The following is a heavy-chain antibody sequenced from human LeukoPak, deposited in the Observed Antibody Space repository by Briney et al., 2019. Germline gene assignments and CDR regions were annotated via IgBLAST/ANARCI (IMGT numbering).Heavy chain of an antibody. CDR2: IIPIFGTA. V-gene: IGHV1-69*05. CDR1: VGTFSSYA. Sequence: SVKVSCKASVGTFSSYAISWVRQAPGQGLEWMGGIIPIFGTANYAQKFQGRVTITTDESTSTAYMELSSLRSEDTAVYYCARMSLYSGSYYVFDYWGQGTLVTVSS. CDR3: ARMSLYSGSYYVFDY. J-gene: IGHJ4*02. D-gene: IGHD1-26*01.